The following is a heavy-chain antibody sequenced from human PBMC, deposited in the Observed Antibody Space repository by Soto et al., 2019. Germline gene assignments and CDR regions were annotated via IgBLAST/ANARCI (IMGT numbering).Heavy chain of an antibody. D-gene: IGHD2-15*01. CDR1: GFTFSSYW. CDR2: INSDGSST. V-gene: IGHV3-74*01. J-gene: IGHJ6*02. CDR3: AASLVASNYYYYYGMHV. Sequence: PGGSLRLSCAASGFTFSSYWMHWVRQAPGKGLVWVSRINSDGSSTSYADSVKGRFTISRDNAKNTLYLQMNSLRAEDTAVYYCAASLVASNYYYYYGMHVWGQGTKAT.